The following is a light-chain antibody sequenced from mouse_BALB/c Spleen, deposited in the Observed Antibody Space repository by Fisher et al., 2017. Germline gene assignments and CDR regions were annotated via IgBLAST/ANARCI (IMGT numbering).Light chain of an antibody. Sequence: DIVLTQSPASLAVSLGQRATISCKASQSVDYDGDSYMNWYQQKPGQPPKLLIYLASNLESGVPARFSGSGSGTSYSLTISSMEAEDAATYYCHQYHRSPPLTFGAGTKLELK. V-gene: IGKV3-4*01. CDR1: QSVDYDGDSY. J-gene: IGKJ5*01. CDR2: LAS. CDR3: HQYHRSPPLT.